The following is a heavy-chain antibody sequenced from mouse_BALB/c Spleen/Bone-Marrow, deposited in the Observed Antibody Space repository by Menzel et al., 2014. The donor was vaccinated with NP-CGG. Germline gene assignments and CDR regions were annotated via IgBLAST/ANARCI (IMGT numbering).Heavy chain of an antibody. CDR3: ARRVWSRGGDY. V-gene: IGHV5-12-2*01. CDR2: ISNGGGST. J-gene: IGHJ4*01. CDR1: GFAFSSYT. D-gene: IGHD2-10*02. Sequence: EVKLVESGGGLVQPGGSLKLSCAASGFAFSSYTMSWVRQTPEKRLAWVAYISNGGGSTYYPDTVKGRFTISRDNAKNTLYLQMSSLKSEDTAMYYCARRVWSRGGDYWGQGTSVTVSS.